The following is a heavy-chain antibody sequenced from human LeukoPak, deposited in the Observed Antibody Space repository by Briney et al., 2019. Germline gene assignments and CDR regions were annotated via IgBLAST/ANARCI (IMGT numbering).Heavy chain of an antibody. CDR1: GFTFSDYY. Sequence: GGSLRLSCAASGFTFSDYYMGWIRQAPGKGLEWVSYISSRGSTIYYADSVKGRFTISRDNAKNSLYLQMNSLRAEDTAVYYCARALGYCSSTSCHLGYFDYWGQGTLVTVSS. D-gene: IGHD2-2*01. J-gene: IGHJ4*02. CDR3: ARALGYCSSTSCHLGYFDY. CDR2: ISSRGSTI. V-gene: IGHV3-11*01.